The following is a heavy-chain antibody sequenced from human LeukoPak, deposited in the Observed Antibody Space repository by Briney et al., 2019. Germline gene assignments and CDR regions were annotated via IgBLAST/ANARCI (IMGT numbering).Heavy chain of an antibody. Sequence: GGSLRLSCAASGFTFSSYSMNWVRQAPGKGLEWVSSISSSSSYIYYADSVKGRFTISRDNAKNSLYLQMNGLRAEDTAVYYCARDGFGELDYWGQGTLVTVSS. V-gene: IGHV3-21*01. CDR1: GFTFSSYS. J-gene: IGHJ4*02. CDR2: ISSSSSYI. CDR3: ARDGFGELDY. D-gene: IGHD3-10*01.